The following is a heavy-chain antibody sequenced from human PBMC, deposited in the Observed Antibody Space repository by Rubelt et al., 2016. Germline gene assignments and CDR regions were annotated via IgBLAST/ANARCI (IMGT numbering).Heavy chain of an antibody. J-gene: IGHJ5*02. D-gene: IGHD4-11*01. Sequence: QVQLQESGPGLVKPSQTLSLTCTVSGGSISSGGYYWSWIRQHPGKGLEWIGYISYSGSTSYNPSMRGRVTVAVATAKNQVSQKLSYVTAADTDVYYGARHNSNWGGWFDPWGQGTLVTVSS. CDR3: ARHNSNWGGWFDP. CDR2: ISYSGST. V-gene: IGHV4-31*03. CDR1: GGSISSGGYY.